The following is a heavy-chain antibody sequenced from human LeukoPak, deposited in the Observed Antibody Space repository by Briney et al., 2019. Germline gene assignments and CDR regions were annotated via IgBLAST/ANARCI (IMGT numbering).Heavy chain of an antibody. CDR3: ARGTQWRDY. CDR1: GFTFSSYS. D-gene: IGHD6-19*01. Sequence: GGSLRLSCAASGFTFSSYSMNWVRQAPGKGLEWVSSISSSSSYIYYADSAKGRFTISRDNAKNSLYLQMNSLRAEDTAVYYCARGTQWRDYWGQGTLVTVSS. V-gene: IGHV3-21*01. CDR2: ISSSSSYI. J-gene: IGHJ4*02.